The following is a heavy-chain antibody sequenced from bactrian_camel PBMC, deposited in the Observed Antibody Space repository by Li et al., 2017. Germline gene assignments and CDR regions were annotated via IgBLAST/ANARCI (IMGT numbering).Heavy chain of an antibody. Sequence: VQLVESGGGSVQAGGSLRLSCEVSGYIDDSIVLCWFRQAPGKGLEWVSRVDPIGGTTVYADSVKGRFSISRDNTKNTVYLQMNSLKPEDTAVYFCVRDNPVFAYWGQGTQVTVS. J-gene: IGHJ6*01. CDR1: GYIDDSIV. V-gene: IGHV3S40*01. CDR2: VDPIGGTT. D-gene: IGHD1*01. CDR3: VRDNPVFAY.